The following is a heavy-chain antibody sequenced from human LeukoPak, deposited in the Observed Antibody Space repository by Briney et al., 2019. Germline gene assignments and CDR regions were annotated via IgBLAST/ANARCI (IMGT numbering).Heavy chain of an antibody. CDR3: ARVARSGENRWLRLGGLYYFDY. CDR2: MNPNSGNT. D-gene: IGHD5-12*01. V-gene: IGHV1-8*03. CDR1: GYTFTSYG. Sequence: ASVKVSCKASGYTFTSYGINWVRQATGQGLEWMGWMNPNSGNTGYAQKFQGRVTITRNTSISTAYMELSSLRSEDTAVYYCARVARSGENRWLRLGGLYYFDYWGQGTLVTVSS. J-gene: IGHJ4*02.